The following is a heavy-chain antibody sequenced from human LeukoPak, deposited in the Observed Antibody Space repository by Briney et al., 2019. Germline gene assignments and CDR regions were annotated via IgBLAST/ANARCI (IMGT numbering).Heavy chain of an antibody. CDR2: IKSKTDGGTT. CDR3: TTDRAGYSSSWYRLDWFDP. J-gene: IGHJ5*02. V-gene: IGHV3-15*01. Sequence: GGSLRLSCAASGFTFSNAWMSWVRQAPGKGLEWVGRIKSKTDGGTTDYAAPVKGRFTISRDDSKNTLYLQMNSLKTEDTAVYYCTTDRAGYSSSWYRLDWFDPWGQGTLVTVSS. D-gene: IGHD6-13*01. CDR1: GFTFSNAW.